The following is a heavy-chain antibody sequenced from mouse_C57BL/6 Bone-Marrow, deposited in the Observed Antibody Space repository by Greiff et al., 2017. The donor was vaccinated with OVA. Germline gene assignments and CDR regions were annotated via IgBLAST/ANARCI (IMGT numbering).Heavy chain of an antibody. V-gene: IGHV1-81*01. CDR3: ARSYYND. CDR2: IYPGSGNT. CDR1: GYTFTSYG. Sequence: VQLQQSGAELARPGASVKLSCKASGYTFTSYGISWVKQRTGQGLEWIGEIYPGSGNTYYNEKFKGKATLTADNSSSTAYMELRSLTSEDTSVYFCARSYYNDRGKGTTLTVSS. D-gene: IGHD2-10*01. J-gene: IGHJ2*01.